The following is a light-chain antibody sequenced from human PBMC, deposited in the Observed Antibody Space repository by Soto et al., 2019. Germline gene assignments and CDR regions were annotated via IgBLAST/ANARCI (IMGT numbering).Light chain of an antibody. CDR3: QQYYTHWT. J-gene: IGKJ1*01. CDR1: QSISSNF. V-gene: IGKV3-20*01. Sequence: EIVLTQSPGTLSLSPGEGATLSCRASQSISSNFLAWYQQKRGQAPRLLIHGASNRATGIPDRFSGSGSGTDFTLTITRLEPDDFATYYCQQYYTHWTFGQGTQVEIK. CDR2: GAS.